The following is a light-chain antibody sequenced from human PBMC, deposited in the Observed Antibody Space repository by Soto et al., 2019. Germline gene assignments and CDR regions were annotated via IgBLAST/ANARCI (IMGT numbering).Light chain of an antibody. J-gene: IGKJ3*01. V-gene: IGKV3-20*01. CDR3: QQYGSYPFT. CDR1: QSVSSSY. CDR2: GAS. Sequence: EMVLTQSPGTLSLSPGERATLSCRASQSVSSSYLAWYQQKPGQSPRLLIYGASSRATGIPDRFSGSRSGTDFTLTISRLEPEDFAVYYCQQYGSYPFTFGPGTMVDIK.